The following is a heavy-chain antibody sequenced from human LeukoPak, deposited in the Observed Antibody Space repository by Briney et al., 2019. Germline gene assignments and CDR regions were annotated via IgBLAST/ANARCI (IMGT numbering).Heavy chain of an antibody. CDR1: GGSFSGYY. D-gene: IGHD3-10*01. CDR3: ARRRGYGSGSYYKSHYYYYMDV. J-gene: IGHJ6*03. V-gene: IGHV4-34*01. CDR2: INHSGST. Sequence: SETLSLTCAVYGGSFSGYYWSWIRQPPGKGLEWIGEINHSGSTNYNPSLKSRVTISVDTSKNQFSLTLSSVTAADTAVYYCARRRGYGSGSYYKSHYYYYMDVLGKGTTVTISS.